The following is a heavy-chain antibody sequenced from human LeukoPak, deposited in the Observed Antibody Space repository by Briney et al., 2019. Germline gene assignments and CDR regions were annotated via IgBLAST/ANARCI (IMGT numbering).Heavy chain of an antibody. CDR1: GGSISSYY. Sequence: SETLSLTCTVSGGSISSYYWSWIRQPPGKGLEWIGYIYYSGSTNYNPSLKSRVTISVDTSKNQFSLKLSSVTAADTAVYYCARQLSSRWYENWFDPWGQGTLVTVSS. CDR2: IYYSGST. J-gene: IGHJ5*02. V-gene: IGHV4-59*08. D-gene: IGHD6-19*01. CDR3: ARQLSSRWYENWFDP.